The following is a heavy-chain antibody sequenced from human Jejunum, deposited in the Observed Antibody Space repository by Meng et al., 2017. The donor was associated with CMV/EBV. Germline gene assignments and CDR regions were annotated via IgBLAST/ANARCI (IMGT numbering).Heavy chain of an antibody. CDR3: ARAIDYGDPNWFDP. V-gene: IGHV3-21*01. D-gene: IGHD4-17*01. CDR2: ISGSSTYI. Sequence: SGFTFTSYSISWVRQAPGKGLEWLSSISGSSTYIYHADSVKGRFTISRDNAKNSVYLQMNSLRAEDTAVYYCARAIDYGDPNWFDPWGQGTLVTVSS. CDR1: GFTFTSYS. J-gene: IGHJ5*02.